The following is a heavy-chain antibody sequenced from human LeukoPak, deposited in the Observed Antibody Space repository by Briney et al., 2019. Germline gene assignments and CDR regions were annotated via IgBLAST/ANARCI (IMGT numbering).Heavy chain of an antibody. Sequence: PGGSLRLSCAASGFTVSSNYMSWVRQAPGKGLEWVSVIYSGGSTYYADSVKGRFTISRDNSKNTLYLQMYSLRAESDTAVYYCAKGVLHYDFWSGSSIQHWGQGTLVTVSS. J-gene: IGHJ1*01. CDR1: GFTVSSNY. CDR2: IYSGGST. V-gene: IGHV3-66*01. CDR3: AKGVLHYDFWSGSSIQH. D-gene: IGHD3-3*01.